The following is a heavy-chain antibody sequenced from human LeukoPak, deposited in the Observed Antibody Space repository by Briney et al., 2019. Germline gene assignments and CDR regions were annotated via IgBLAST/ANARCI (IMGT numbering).Heavy chain of an antibody. CDR1: GFTFDNYA. CDR3: AKDRGDYGDYHDI. D-gene: IGHD4-17*01. J-gene: IGHJ3*02. V-gene: IGHV3-9*01. Sequence: GGSLRLSCAASGFTFDNYAMHWVRQAPGKGLEWVSGISWNSGSLGYADSVKGRFTISRDNAKNSLYLQMNSLRAEDTALYYCAKDRGDYGDYHDIWGQGTMVTVSS. CDR2: ISWNSGSL.